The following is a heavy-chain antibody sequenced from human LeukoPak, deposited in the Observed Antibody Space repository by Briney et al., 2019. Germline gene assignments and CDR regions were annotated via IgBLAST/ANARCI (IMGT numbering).Heavy chain of an antibody. CDR3: VRHLSAGRPAFDI. CDR1: GGSINSYY. V-gene: IGHV4-59*08. CDR2: IYYSGST. Sequence: SETLSLTCTVSGGSINSYYWSWIRQPPGKGLEWIGYIYYSGSTNYNPSLKSRVTISVDTSNNKFSLKLTSLTAADTAVYYCVRHLSAGRPAFDIWGQGTMVTVSS. J-gene: IGHJ3*02. D-gene: IGHD2-15*01.